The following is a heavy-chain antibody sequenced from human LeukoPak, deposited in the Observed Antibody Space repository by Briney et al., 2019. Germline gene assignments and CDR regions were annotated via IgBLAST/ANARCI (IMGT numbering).Heavy chain of an antibody. Sequence: SGGSLRLSCAASGFTFSSYWMHWVRHAPGKGLVWVSRINSDGSSTSYADSVKGRFTISRDNAKNTLYLQMNSLRAEATAVYYCARSMVRGVIPLAYYYYYMDVWGKGTTVTISS. CDR1: GFTFSSYW. CDR2: INSDGSST. V-gene: IGHV3-74*01. CDR3: ARSMVRGVIPLAYYYYYMDV. D-gene: IGHD3-10*01. J-gene: IGHJ6*03.